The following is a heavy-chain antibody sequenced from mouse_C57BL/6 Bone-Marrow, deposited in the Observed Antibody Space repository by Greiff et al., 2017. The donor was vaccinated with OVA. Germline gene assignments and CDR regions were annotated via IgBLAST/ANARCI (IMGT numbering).Heavy chain of an antibody. Sequence: QVQLKQPGAELVKPGASVKLSCKASGYTFTSYWMHWVKQRPGQGLEWIGMIHPNSGSTNYNEKFKSKATLTVDKSSSTAYMQLSSLTSEDSAVYYCASSSHWYFDVWGTGTTVTVSS. D-gene: IGHD1-1*01. V-gene: IGHV1-64*01. J-gene: IGHJ1*03. CDR2: IHPNSGST. CDR1: GYTFTSYW. CDR3: ASSSHWYFDV.